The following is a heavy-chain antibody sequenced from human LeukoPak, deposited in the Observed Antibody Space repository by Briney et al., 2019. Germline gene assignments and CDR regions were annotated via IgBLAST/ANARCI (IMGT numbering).Heavy chain of an antibody. J-gene: IGHJ4*02. Sequence: ASVKVSCKPSGYIFSSYGIIRVRQAPGQGLEWMGRISALIGNTHYQQKIQGRVTMTTDTTTSTGCMELRSLRSDGTAVYYSARAGHGGYSYGDEDNWGQGAPVTVSS. CDR2: ISALIGNT. CDR3: ARAGHGGYSYGDEDN. CDR1: GYIFSSYG. D-gene: IGHD5-18*01. V-gene: IGHV1-18*04.